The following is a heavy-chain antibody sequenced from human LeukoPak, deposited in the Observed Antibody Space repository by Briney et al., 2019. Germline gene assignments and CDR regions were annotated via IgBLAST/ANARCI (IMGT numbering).Heavy chain of an antibody. CDR3: MRVSWRGEIY. D-gene: IGHD3-3*01. CDR1: GFTFSSYS. J-gene: IGHJ4*02. Sequence: GGSLRLSCAASGFTFSSYSMNWVRQARGKGLEWVSSIRRGGSPIYYADSVKGRFITSRDDTKKSLYLQMRSLRAEDTAVYYCMRVSWRGEIYWGQGTLVRVSS. CDR2: IRRGGSPI. V-gene: IGHV3-48*04.